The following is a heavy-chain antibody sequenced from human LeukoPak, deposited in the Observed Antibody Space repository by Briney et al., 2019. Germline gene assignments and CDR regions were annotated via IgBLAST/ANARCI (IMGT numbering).Heavy chain of an antibody. CDR3: ARVALSSAGYCGGDCYSDY. CDR2: ISAYSGNT. V-gene: IGHV1-18*01. D-gene: IGHD2-21*02. CDR1: GYTFTSYG. Sequence: ASVKVSCKASGYTFTSYGISWVRQAPGQGLEWMGWISAYSGNTNYAQKLQGRVTMTTDTSTSTAYMELRSLRSDDTAVYYCARVALSSAGYCGGDCYSDYWGQGTLVTVSS. J-gene: IGHJ4*02.